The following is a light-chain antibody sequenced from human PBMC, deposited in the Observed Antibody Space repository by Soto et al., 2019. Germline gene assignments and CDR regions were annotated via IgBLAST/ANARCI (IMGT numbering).Light chain of an antibody. V-gene: IGKV3-20*01. CDR2: GAS. CDR3: QQFGSSPWT. CDR1: QSISNTY. Sequence: EIMLTQSPGTLSLSPGERATLSCRASQSISNTYLVWYQQKPGQAPRLLIYGASSRASGIPDRFSGSGSGTDFTLTINRLEPEDFALYYCQQFGSSPWTFGQGTRWIS. J-gene: IGKJ1*01.